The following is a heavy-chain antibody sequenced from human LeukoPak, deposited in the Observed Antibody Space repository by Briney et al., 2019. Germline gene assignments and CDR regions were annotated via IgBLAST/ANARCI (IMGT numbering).Heavy chain of an antibody. J-gene: IGHJ4*02. CDR3: ARAYDSSGYPYFDY. Sequence: PGGSLRLSCAASGFTVSSNYMSWVRQAPGKGLEWVSVIYSGGSTYYADSVKGRFTISRDNFKNTLYLQMNSLRAEDTAVYYCARAYDSSGYPYFDYWGQGTLVTVSS. V-gene: IGHV3-66*01. D-gene: IGHD3-22*01. CDR1: GFTVSSNY. CDR2: IYSGGST.